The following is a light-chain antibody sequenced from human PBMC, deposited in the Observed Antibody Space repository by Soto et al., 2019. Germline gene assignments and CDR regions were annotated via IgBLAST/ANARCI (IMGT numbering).Light chain of an antibody. J-gene: IGKJ2*01. CDR2: DAA. CDR3: QQYGTSPYT. CDR1: QNVNRNF. Sequence: EFVLTQSPGTLSLSPGERATLSCRASQNVNRNFLAWYQQKPGQAPRLLMYDAASRPGGVPDRFSGSGSGTDFTLTISRLEPEDSAVYYCQQYGTSPYTFGHGTKLEIK. V-gene: IGKV3-20*01.